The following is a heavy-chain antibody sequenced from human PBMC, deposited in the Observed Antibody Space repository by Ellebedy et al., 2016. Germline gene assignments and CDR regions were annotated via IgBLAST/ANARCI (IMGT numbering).Heavy chain of an antibody. D-gene: IGHD3-16*01. J-gene: IGHJ5*02. CDR3: ARGVGGTSLNWFDP. CDR1: GFTLSDYS. V-gene: IGHV3-21*06. Sequence: GESLKISXAASGFTLSDYSMNWVRQAPGKGLEWVSSITSSSSNIFYADSVKGRFTISRDNAKNSVYLQMNSLRGEDTALYYCARGVGGTSLNWFDPWGQGTLVTVSS. CDR2: ITSSSSNI.